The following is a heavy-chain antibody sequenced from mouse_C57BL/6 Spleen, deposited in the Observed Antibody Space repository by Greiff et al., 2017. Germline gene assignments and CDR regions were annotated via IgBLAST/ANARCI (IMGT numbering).Heavy chain of an antibody. J-gene: IGHJ4*01. V-gene: IGHV1-52*01. D-gene: IGHD2-4*01. Sequence: QIQLQQPGAELVRPGSSVKLSCKASGYTFTSYWMHWVKQRPIQGLEWIGNIDPSDSETHYNQKFKDKATLTVDKSSSTAYMQLSSLTSEDSAVYYCARDYDRYYAMDYWGQGTSVTVSS. CDR3: ARDYDRYYAMDY. CDR1: GYTFTSYW. CDR2: IDPSDSET.